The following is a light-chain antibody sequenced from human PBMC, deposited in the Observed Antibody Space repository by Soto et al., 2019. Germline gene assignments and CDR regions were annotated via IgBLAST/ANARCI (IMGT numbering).Light chain of an antibody. CDR2: GAS. CDR3: QQYHTWPIT. J-gene: IGKJ4*01. V-gene: IGKV3-15*01. CDR1: QGVSRK. Sequence: DIFMTQSPAPLSVAPGERVTFSCRASQGVSRKLAWYQHKPGQAPRLLISGASTGATGVPARFSGSGSGTEFTLTISSLQSEDCAIYYCQQYHTWPITFGGGTKVDIK.